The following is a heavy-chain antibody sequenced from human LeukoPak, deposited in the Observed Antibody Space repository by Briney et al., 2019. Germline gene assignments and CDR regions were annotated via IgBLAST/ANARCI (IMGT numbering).Heavy chain of an antibody. V-gene: IGHV3-30*03. CDR2: ISYDGSNK. D-gene: IGHD6-19*01. CDR3: VRDSSGKNWFDP. J-gene: IGHJ5*02. CDR1: GFTFSSYG. Sequence: GGSLRLSCAASGFTFSSYGMHWVRQAPGKGLEWVAVISYDGSNKYYADSVKGRFTISRDNSKNTLYLQMNSLRAEDTAVYYCVRDSSGKNWFDPWGQGTLVTVSS.